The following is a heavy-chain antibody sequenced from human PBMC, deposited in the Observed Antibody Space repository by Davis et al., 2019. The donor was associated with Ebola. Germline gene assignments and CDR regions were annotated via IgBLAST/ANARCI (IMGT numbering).Heavy chain of an antibody. Sequence: PGGSLRLSCVASGFTFSRHWMTWVRQAPGKGLEWVANIKYDGSEKDYVDSVKGRFTISRDNAKNSLYLYMNSLRVEDTAVYYCARESGPAHFDYWGQGTLVTVSS. CDR2: IKYDGSEK. CDR1: GFTFSRHW. D-gene: IGHD1-1*01. V-gene: IGHV3-7*03. CDR3: ARESGPAHFDY. J-gene: IGHJ4*02.